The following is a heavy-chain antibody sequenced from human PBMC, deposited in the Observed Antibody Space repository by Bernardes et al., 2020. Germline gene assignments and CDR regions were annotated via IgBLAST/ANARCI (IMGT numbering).Heavy chain of an antibody. CDR3: AKGAERAGVVHRFDP. CDR2: ISGSGGST. D-gene: IGHD3-3*01. J-gene: IGHJ5*02. V-gene: IGHV3-23*01. Sequence: GGSLRLSCAASGFTFTSYAMHWVRQAPGKGLEWVSVISGSGGSTYYADSVKGRFTISRDNPKNTLYLQMNSLRTEDTAVYYCAKGAERAGVVHRFDPWGQGILVTVSS. CDR1: GFTFTSYA.